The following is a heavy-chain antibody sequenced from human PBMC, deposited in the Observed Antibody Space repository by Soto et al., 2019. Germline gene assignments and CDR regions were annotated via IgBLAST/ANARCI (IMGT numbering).Heavy chain of an antibody. V-gene: IGHV3-23*01. CDR2: ISGSGGST. Sequence: GGSLRLSCAASGFTFSSYAMSWVRQAPGKGLEWVSAISGSGGSTYYADSVKGRFTISRDNSKNTLYLQMNSLRAEDTAVYYCAKAESAARPPPSYYYYGMDVWGQGTTVTVSS. D-gene: IGHD6-6*01. CDR3: AKAESAARPPPSYYYYGMDV. CDR1: GFTFSSYA. J-gene: IGHJ6*02.